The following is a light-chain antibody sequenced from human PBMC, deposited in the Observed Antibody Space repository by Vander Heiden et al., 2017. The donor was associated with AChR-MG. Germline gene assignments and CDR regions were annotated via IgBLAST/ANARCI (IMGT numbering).Light chain of an antibody. CDR3: QRLNSHPQP. CDR2: GAS. V-gene: IGKV1-9*01. Sequence: DIQLTQSPSFLSASLGDRVTITCRASQGIWNYLAWYQQKPGRAPRLLIYGASTLQSGVPSRFSGSGSGTEFTLTISSLQPEDFATYYCQRLNSHPQPFGQGTKGEI. J-gene: IGKJ1*01. CDR1: QGIWNY.